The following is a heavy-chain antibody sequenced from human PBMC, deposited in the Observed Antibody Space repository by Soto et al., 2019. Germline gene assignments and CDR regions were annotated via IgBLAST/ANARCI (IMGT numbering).Heavy chain of an antibody. J-gene: IGHJ4*02. CDR3: AKEVHCGGGSCSWSEGFDY. V-gene: IGHV3-30*18. D-gene: IGHD2-15*01. CDR2: ISYEGSHT. Sequence: QVQLVESGGGVVQPGRSLRLSCAASGFIFSSYGMHWVRQAPGKGLEWVAVISYEGSHTYYADSVKGRFTITSENSKHTLYLQMNSLRPEDTAVYYCAKEVHCGGGSCSWSEGFDYWGQGTLLTVSS. CDR1: GFIFSSYG.